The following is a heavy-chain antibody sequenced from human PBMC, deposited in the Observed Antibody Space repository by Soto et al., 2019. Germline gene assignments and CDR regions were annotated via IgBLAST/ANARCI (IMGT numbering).Heavy chain of an antibody. CDR3: ARVLYSSGWYWD. Sequence: PSETLSLTCTVSGGSISRYYWSWIRQPPGKGLEWIGYIYYSGSTNYSPSLKSRVTISVDTSKNQFSLKLSSVIAADTAVYYCARVLYSSGWYWDWGQGTLVTVSS. V-gene: IGHV4-59*01. J-gene: IGHJ4*02. D-gene: IGHD6-19*01. CDR1: GGSISRYY. CDR2: IYYSGST.